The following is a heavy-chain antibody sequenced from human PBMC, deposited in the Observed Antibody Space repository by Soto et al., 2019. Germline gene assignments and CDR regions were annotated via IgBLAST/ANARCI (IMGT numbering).Heavy chain of an antibody. Sequence: QVQLQESGPGLVKPSQTLSLTCTVSGGSISSGDYYWSWIRQPPGKGLEWIGYIYYSGSTYYNPSLKRRVTISVDTSKNQFSLKLSSVTAADTAVYYCAREGVVLVPAAPRRGYGMDVWGQGTTVTVSS. CDR1: GGSISSGDYY. V-gene: IGHV4-30-4*01. CDR3: AREGVVLVPAAPRRGYGMDV. CDR2: IYYSGST. J-gene: IGHJ6*02. D-gene: IGHD2-2*01.